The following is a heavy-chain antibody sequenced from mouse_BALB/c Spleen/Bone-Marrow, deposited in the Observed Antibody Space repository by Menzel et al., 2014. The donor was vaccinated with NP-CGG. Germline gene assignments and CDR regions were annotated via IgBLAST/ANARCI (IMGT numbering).Heavy chain of an antibody. Sequence: EVQVVESGPELVKPGASVKISCKASGYSFTGYFMNWVMQSHGKSLEWIGRINPYNGDTFYNQKFKDKATLTVDKSSSTAHMELRRLASEDSAVYYCARGGLLRAMDYWGQGTSVTVSS. J-gene: IGHJ4*01. CDR2: INPYNGDT. D-gene: IGHD2-3*01. V-gene: IGHV1-20*02. CDR1: GYSFTGYF. CDR3: ARGGLLRAMDY.